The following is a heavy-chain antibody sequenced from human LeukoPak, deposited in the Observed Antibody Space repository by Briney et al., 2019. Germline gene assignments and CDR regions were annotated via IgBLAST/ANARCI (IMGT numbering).Heavy chain of an antibody. J-gene: IGHJ4*02. D-gene: IGHD3-10*01. Sequence: SETLSLTCTVSGGSISSSSYYWGWIRQPPGKGLEWIGYIYYSGSTNYNPSLKSRVTISVDTSKNQFSLKLSSVTAADTAVYYCARGRFISDYWGQGTLVTVSS. CDR3: ARGRFISDY. CDR2: IYYSGST. CDR1: GGSISSSSYY. V-gene: IGHV4-61*05.